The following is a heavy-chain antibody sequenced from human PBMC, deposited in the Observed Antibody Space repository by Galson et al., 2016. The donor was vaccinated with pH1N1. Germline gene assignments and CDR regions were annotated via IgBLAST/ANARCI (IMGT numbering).Heavy chain of an antibody. J-gene: IGHJ5*02. CDR1: GYPFTRYD. D-gene: IGHD3-10*01. CDR2: VNPNSGNA. Sequence: KVSCTASGYPFTRYDINWVRQAPGQGLEWMGWVNPNSGNAGYARKFRDRVTLTRDTSINTVYMEMSSLRHDDTAVYYCARADHFAANGGFDPWGQGTLVTVSS. V-gene: IGHV1-8*03. CDR3: ARADHFAANGGFDP.